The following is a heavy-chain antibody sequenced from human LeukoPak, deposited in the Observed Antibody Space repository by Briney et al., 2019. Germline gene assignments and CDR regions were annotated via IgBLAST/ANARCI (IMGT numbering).Heavy chain of an antibody. CDR3: ATTMVRGFYMDY. CDR1: GFTFSSCE. J-gene: IGHJ4*02. D-gene: IGHD3-10*01. Sequence: GGSLRLSCAASGFTFSSCEMNWVRQAPGKGLEWVSYISSSGSTIYYADSVKGRFTISRDNAKNSLYLQMNSLRAEDTAVYYCATTMVRGFYMDYWGQGTLVTVSS. CDR2: ISSSGSTI. V-gene: IGHV3-48*03.